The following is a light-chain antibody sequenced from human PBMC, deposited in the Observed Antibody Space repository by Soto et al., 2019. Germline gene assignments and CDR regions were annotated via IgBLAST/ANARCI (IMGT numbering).Light chain of an antibody. CDR2: AAS. Sequence: IQLTQSPSSLSASVGDRVTITCRASQGISSYLAWYQQKPGKAPKLLIYAASTLQSGVPSRFSGSGSGTDSTLTISSLQPEDFATYYCQQLNSYSFGPGTKVDIK. CDR1: QGISSY. J-gene: IGKJ3*01. CDR3: QQLNSYS. V-gene: IGKV1-9*01.